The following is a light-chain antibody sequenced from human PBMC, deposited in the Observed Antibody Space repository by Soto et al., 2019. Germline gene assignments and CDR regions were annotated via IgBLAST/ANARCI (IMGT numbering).Light chain of an antibody. CDR3: QQRSNWPPLT. Sequence: EIVLTQSPATLALSPGERATLSCRASQSVSSYLAWYQQKPGQAPRLLIYDASNRATGIPARFSGSGSGTDFTLTIISLEPEDVAVYYCQQRSNWPPLTFGGGTMVEI. CDR1: QSVSSY. V-gene: IGKV3-11*01. J-gene: IGKJ4*01. CDR2: DAS.